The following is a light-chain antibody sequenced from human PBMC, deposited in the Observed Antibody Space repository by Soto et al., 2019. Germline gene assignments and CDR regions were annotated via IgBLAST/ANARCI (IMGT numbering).Light chain of an antibody. CDR2: AAS. V-gene: IGKV1-39*01. Sequence: DIQMTQSPSSLSASVGDRVSITCRASQSITNYLNWYQQKPGKAPKLLIYAASSLQSGVPSRFSGSGSGTDFTLTIRSLQPEDFATYYCQQSYSTSVTFGGGTKVEIK. CDR3: QQSYSTSVT. J-gene: IGKJ4*01. CDR1: QSITNY.